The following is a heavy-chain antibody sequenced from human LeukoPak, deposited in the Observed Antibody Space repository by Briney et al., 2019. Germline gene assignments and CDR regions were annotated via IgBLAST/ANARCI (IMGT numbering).Heavy chain of an antibody. CDR2: ISAYNGNT. D-gene: IGHD2-21*02. CDR1: GYTFTSYG. Sequence: ASVKVSCKASGYTFTSYGISWVRQAPGQGLEWIGWISAYNGNTNYAQKLQGRVTMTTDTSTSTAYMELRSLRSDDTAVYYCARGPPVVTAIDYGMDVWGQGTTVTVSS. CDR3: ARGPPVVTAIDYGMDV. J-gene: IGHJ6*02. V-gene: IGHV1-18*01.